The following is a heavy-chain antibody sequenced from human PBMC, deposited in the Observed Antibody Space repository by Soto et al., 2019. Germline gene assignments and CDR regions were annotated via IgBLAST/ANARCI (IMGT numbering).Heavy chain of an antibody. CDR2: ISAYNRNT. J-gene: IGHJ4*02. D-gene: IGHD5-18*01. CDR1: GYIFTRYG. Sequence: QVQLVQSGAEVKEPGASVKVSCKASGYIFTRYGISWVRQAPGQGLEWMGWISAYNRNTNYAQKLQGRVTMTTDTCTSRAYMELRSLRSDDTVVYYCAREDTAMVDDYWGQGTLVTVSS. CDR3: AREDTAMVDDY. V-gene: IGHV1-18*01.